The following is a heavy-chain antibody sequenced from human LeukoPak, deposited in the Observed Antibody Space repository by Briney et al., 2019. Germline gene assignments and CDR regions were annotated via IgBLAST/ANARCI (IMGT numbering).Heavy chain of an antibody. CDR3: ASVVKRRDYYYYYIYV. Sequence: ASVTVSCKASGYTFTGYYMHWVRQAPGQGLEWMGWINPNSGGTNYAQKFQGRVTMTRDTSISTAYMELSRLRSDDTAVYYCASVVKRRDYYYYYIYVWGKGTTVTVSS. J-gene: IGHJ6*03. V-gene: IGHV1-2*02. D-gene: IGHD2-21*01. CDR2: INPNSGGT. CDR1: GYTFTGYY.